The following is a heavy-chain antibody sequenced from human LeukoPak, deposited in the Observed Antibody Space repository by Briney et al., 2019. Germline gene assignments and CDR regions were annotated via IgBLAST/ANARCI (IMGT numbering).Heavy chain of an antibody. Sequence: SETLSLTCTVSGGSISSYYWSWIRQPAGKGLERIGRIYTSGSTNYNPSLKSRVTMSVDTSKNQFSLKLSSVSAADTAVYYCIAAAGTFGTDAFDIWGQGTMVTVSS. D-gene: IGHD6-13*01. CDR2: IYTSGST. J-gene: IGHJ3*02. CDR1: GGSISSYY. CDR3: IAAAGTFGTDAFDI. V-gene: IGHV4-4*07.